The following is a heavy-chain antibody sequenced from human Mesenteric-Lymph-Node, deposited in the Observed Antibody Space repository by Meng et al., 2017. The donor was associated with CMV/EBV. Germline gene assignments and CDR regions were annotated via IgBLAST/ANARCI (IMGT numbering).Heavy chain of an antibody. CDR1: GDSISNGYY. CDR2: IYTSGST. V-gene: IGHV4-4*07. CDR3: ASRTRSNFDY. Sequence: GSLRLSCTISGDSISNGYYWGWIRQPAGKGLEWIGRIYTSGSTNYNPSLKSRVTMSVDTSKNQFSLKLSSVTAADTAVYYCASRTRSNFDYWGQGTLVTVSS. J-gene: IGHJ4*02. D-gene: IGHD6-13*01.